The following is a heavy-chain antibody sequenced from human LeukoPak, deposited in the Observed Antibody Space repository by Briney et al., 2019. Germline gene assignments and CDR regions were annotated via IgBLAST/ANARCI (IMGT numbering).Heavy chain of an antibody. CDR3: ARGFSYDFWSGSNWFDP. J-gene: IGHJ5*02. V-gene: IGHV1-8*01. CDR1: GYTFTSYD. Sequence: ASVKVSCKASGYTFTSYDINWVRQATGQGLEWMGWMNPNSGNTGYALKFQGRVTMTRNTSISTAYMELSSLRSEDTAVYYCARGFSYDFWSGSNWFDPWGQGTLVTVSS. CDR2: MNPNSGNT. D-gene: IGHD3-3*01.